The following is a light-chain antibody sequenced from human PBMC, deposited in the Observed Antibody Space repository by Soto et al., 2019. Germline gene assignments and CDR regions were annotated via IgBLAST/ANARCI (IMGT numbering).Light chain of an antibody. Sequence: DIQMTQSPSSLSASVGDRATFTCRASQGIGNYLAWYQHKPGKVPKLLIYGASTLQSRVPSRFSGGGSGTEFTLTISGLQIEDLATYYCQVYNNGPPGFGQGTRLEIK. CDR3: QVYNNGPPG. CDR2: GAS. J-gene: IGKJ5*01. V-gene: IGKV1-27*01. CDR1: QGIGNY.